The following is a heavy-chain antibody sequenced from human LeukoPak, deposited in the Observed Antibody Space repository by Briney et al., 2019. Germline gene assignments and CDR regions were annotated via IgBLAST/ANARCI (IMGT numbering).Heavy chain of an antibody. CDR3: AMSWTINWADY. CDR2: IIPIFGTA. CDR1: GGTFSSYA. J-gene: IGHJ4*02. V-gene: IGHV1-69*13. D-gene: IGHD1-1*01. Sequence: GASVKVSCKASGGTFSSYAISWVRQAPGQGLEWMGGIIPIFGTANYAQKFQGRVTITADESTSTAYMELSSLRPEDTAVYYCAMSWTINWADYWGQGTLVIVSS.